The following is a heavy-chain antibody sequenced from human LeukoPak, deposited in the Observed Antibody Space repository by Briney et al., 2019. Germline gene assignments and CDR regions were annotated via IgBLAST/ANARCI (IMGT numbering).Heavy chain of an antibody. CDR1: GGSISSYY. CDR2: IYYSGST. CDR3: ARLKGDSSSWYWFDP. V-gene: IGHV4-59*08. J-gene: IGHJ5*02. D-gene: IGHD6-13*01. Sequence: SETLSLTCTVSGGSISSYYWSWIRQPPGKGLEWIGYIYYSGSTNYNPSLKSRVTISVDTSKNQFSLKLSSVTAADTAVYYCARLKGDSSSWYWFDPWGQGTLVTVSS.